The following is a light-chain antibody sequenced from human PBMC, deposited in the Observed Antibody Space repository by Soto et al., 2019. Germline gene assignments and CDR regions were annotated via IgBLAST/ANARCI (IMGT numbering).Light chain of an antibody. Sequence: DIQMTQSPSSLSASVGDRVTITCRASQGINIYLAWYQQKPGRVPKLLISAASTLQPVVPIRFSGSGSGTDFTLTISSLQTEDVATYYCQKYDRVPGTFGQGTKVEIK. J-gene: IGKJ1*01. CDR3: QKYDRVPGT. CDR2: AAS. V-gene: IGKV1-27*01. CDR1: QGINIY.